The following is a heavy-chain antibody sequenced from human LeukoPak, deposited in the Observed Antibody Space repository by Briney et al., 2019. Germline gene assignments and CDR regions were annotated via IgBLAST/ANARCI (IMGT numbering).Heavy chain of an antibody. Sequence: SETLSLTCTVSGGSINNYYWSWIRQPPGKGLEWIGYIYYSGSTNYNPSLKSRVTISVDTSKNQFSLKLTSVTAADTAVYYCARHGTGESFDYWGQGTLVTVSS. J-gene: IGHJ4*02. CDR3: ARHGTGESFDY. V-gene: IGHV4-59*08. CDR1: GGSINNYY. CDR2: IYYSGST. D-gene: IGHD3/OR15-3a*01.